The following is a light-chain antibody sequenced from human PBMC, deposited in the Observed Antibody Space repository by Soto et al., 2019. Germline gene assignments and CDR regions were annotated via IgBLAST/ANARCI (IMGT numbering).Light chain of an antibody. V-gene: IGLV4-60*02. CDR1: SGHSSYI. Sequence: QPVLTQSSSASASLGSSVKLTCTLSSGHSSYIIAWHQQQPGKAPRYLMKLEGSGSYNKGSGVPDRFSGSSSGADRYLTISNLQFEDEAYYYCETWDFNTRVFGGGTKVTVL. J-gene: IGLJ3*02. CDR2: LEGSGSY. CDR3: ETWDFNTRV.